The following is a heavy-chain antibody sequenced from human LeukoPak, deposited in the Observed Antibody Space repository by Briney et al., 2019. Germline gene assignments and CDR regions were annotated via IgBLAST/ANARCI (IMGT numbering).Heavy chain of an antibody. CDR3: AKEGYYDSSGYYFGYYYYYYMDV. V-gene: IGHV3-23*01. CDR1: GFTFSSYG. J-gene: IGHJ6*03. CDR2: ISGSGGST. D-gene: IGHD3-22*01. Sequence: GGSLRLSCAASGFTFSSYGMSWVRQAPGKGLEWVSAISGSGGSTYYADSVKGRFTISRDNSKNTLYLQMNSLRAEDTAVYYCAKEGYYDSSGYYFGYYYYYYMDVWGKGTTVTISS.